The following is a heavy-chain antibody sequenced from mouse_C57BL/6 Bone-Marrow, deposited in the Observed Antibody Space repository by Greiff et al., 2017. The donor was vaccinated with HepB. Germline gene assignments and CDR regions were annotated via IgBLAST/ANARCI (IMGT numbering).Heavy chain of an antibody. CDR1: GYTFTDYY. J-gene: IGHJ2*01. Sequence: VQLQQSGPELVKPGASVKISCKASGYTFTDYYMNWVKQSHGKSLEWIGDINPNNGGTSYNQKFKGKATLTVDKSSSTAYMELRSLTSEDSAVYYCAIYGYDVNFDYWGQGTTLTVSS. CDR3: AIYGYDVNFDY. CDR2: INPNNGGT. V-gene: IGHV1-26*01. D-gene: IGHD2-2*01.